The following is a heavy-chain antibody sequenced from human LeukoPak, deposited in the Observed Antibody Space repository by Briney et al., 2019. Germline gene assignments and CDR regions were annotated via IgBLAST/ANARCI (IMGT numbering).Heavy chain of an antibody. J-gene: IGHJ4*02. V-gene: IGHV3-7*01. Sequence: TGGSLRLSCIASGFSFSNYWMSWVRQAPGKGVEWLANIKEDGSQKYYVDSVKGRFTISRDNGKNSLYLQMNNLIAEDTAVYYCARDYLAVTTFGGQGTLVTVSS. CDR1: GFSFSNYW. CDR2: IKEDGSQK. D-gene: IGHD4-17*01. CDR3: ARDYLAVTTF.